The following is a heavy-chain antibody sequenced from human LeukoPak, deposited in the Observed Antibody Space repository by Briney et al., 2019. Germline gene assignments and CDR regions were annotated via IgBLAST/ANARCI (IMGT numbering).Heavy chain of an antibody. J-gene: IGHJ4*02. CDR1: GFTFSSHA. Sequence: GWSLRLSCAASGFTFSSHALSWLRQAPGKGLEWVSTISGSGGSTYYADSVKGRFTISRDNSKNTLYVQMSSLRADDTAVYCCAKGYYYGSGSYSTFDYWGQGTLVTVSS. V-gene: IGHV3-23*01. D-gene: IGHD3-10*01. CDR3: AKGYYYGSGSYSTFDY. CDR2: ISGSGGST.